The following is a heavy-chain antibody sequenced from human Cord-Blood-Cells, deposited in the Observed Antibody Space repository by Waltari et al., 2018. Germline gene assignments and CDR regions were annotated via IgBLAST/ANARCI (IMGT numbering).Heavy chain of an antibody. CDR1: GYTFTGYY. CDR2: INPNSGGT. CDR3: ARDSCGGDCYNWFDP. V-gene: IGHV1-2*02. J-gene: IGHJ5*02. Sequence: QVQLVQSGAAVKKLGASVKVSCKASGYTFTGYYMHWVRQAPGQGLEWMGWINPNSGGTNYAQKFQGRVTMTRDTSISTAYMELSRLRSDDTAVYYCARDSCGGDCYNWFDPWGQGTLVTVSS. D-gene: IGHD2-21*01.